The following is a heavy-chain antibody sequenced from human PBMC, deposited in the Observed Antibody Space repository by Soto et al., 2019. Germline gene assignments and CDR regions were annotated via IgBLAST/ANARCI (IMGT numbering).Heavy chain of an antibody. V-gene: IGHV4-30-2*01. J-gene: IGHJ4*02. Sequence: SEPLSLTWAVSGGSISRDSYSWGWIRQPPGKGLEWIGYIYHSGSTYYNPSLKSRVTISVDRSKNQFSLKLSSVTAADTAVYYCARVPDYWGQGTLVTVSS. CDR2: IYHSGST. CDR3: ARVPDY. CDR1: GGSISRDSYS.